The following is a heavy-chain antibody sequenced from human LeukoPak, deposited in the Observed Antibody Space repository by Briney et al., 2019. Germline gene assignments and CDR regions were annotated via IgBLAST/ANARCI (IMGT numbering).Heavy chain of an antibody. J-gene: IGHJ4*02. CDR1: GFTFSSYA. CDR3: ARGHDYGNY. V-gene: IGHV3-30-3*01. D-gene: IGHD4-17*01. Sequence: GSLRLSCAASGFTFSSYAMHWVRQAPGKGLEWVAVISYDGSNKYYADSVKGRFTISRDNSKNTLYLQMNSLRAEDTAVYYCARGHDYGNYWGQGTLVTVSS. CDR2: ISYDGSNK.